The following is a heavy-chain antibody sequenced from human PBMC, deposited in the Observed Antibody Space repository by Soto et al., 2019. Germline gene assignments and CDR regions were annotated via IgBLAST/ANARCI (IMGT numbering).Heavy chain of an antibody. CDR1: GYTFTSYD. Sequence: QVQLVQSGAEVRKPGASVKVSCEASGYTFTSYDIYWVRQATGQGLEWMGWMNPNTGNSGYPQKFQGRVTVTSDTSINTVYMELSSLRSEDTAVYYCARRAETNGWNGFGADKYYFDFWGQGTLVTVSS. J-gene: IGHJ4*02. V-gene: IGHV1-8*01. CDR2: MNPNTGNS. CDR3: ARRAETNGWNGFGADKYYFDF. D-gene: IGHD1-1*01.